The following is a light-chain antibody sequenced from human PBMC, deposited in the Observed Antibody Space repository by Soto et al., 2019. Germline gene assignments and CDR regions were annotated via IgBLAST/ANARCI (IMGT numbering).Light chain of an antibody. CDR2: DAS. CDR3: QKYYNRPPLT. Sequence: DIQMTQSPSSLSASVGDRVTITCQASQDISNYLNWYQQKPGKAPKLLIYDASNLETGVPSRFSGSGSGTDFTFTISSLHPEDIETYNCQKYYNRPPLTCDGGTKAEIK. J-gene: IGKJ4*01. CDR1: QDISNY. V-gene: IGKV1-33*01.